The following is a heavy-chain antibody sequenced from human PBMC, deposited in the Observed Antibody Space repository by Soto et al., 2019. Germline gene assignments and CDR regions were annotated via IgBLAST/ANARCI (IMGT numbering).Heavy chain of an antibody. CDR1: GYSFTSYW. Sequence: GESLKISCKGSGYSFTSYWIGWVRQMPGKGLEWMGIIYPGDSDTRYSPSFQGQVTISADKSISTAYLQWSSLKASDTAMFYCARRRGELPTYYYYYYGMDVWGQGTTVTVSS. D-gene: IGHD1-26*01. J-gene: IGHJ6*02. V-gene: IGHV5-51*01. CDR2: IYPGDSDT. CDR3: ARRRGELPTYYYYYYGMDV.